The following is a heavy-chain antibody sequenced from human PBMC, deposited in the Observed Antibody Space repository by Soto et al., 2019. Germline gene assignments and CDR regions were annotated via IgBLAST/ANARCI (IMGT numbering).Heavy chain of an antibody. CDR2: IKQDGSEE. V-gene: IGHV3-7*01. CDR3: AREIAARL. D-gene: IGHD6-6*01. J-gene: IGHJ6*04. Sequence: EVQLVESGGGLVQPGGSLRLSCAASGFTFSSYWMSWFRQAPGKGLEWVANIKQDGSEENYVDCVKGRFTISRDNAKNALYLQMNSLRVEDTAVYYCAREIAARLWGKGTTVTVSS. CDR1: GFTFSSYW.